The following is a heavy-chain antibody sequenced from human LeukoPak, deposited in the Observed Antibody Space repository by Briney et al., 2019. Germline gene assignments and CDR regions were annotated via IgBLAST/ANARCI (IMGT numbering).Heavy chain of an antibody. CDR1: GGSLSSSSYY. D-gene: IGHD3-3*01. CDR2: IYYSGST. J-gene: IGHJ4*02. CDR3: ARSNAVREYYDFWSGDFDY. Sequence: SETLSLTCTVSGGSLSSSSYYWGWIRQPPGKGLEWIGSIYYSGSTYYNPSLKSRVTISVDTSKNQFSLKLSSVTAADTAVYYCARSNAVREYYDFWSGDFDYWGQGTLVTVSS. V-gene: IGHV4-39*01.